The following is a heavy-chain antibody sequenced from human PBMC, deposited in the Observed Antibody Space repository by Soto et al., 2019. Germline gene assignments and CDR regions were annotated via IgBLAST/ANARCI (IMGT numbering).Heavy chain of an antibody. D-gene: IGHD3-16*01. CDR2: IRSKAYGGTT. CDR3: VKDGGTLPNVVNYPFDI. V-gene: IGHV3-49*03. CDR1: GFTFGDYA. J-gene: IGHJ3*02. Sequence: PGGSLRLSCTASGFTFGDYAMSWFRQAPGKGLEWVGFIRSKAYGGTTEYAASVKGRFTISRDDSKSIAYLQMNSLKTEDTAVYYCVKDGGTLPNVVNYPFDIWGQGTKVTVSS.